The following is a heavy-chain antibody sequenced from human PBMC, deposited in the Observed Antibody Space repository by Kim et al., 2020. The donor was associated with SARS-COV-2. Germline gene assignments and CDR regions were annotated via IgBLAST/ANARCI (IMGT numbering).Heavy chain of an antibody. Sequence: GNTNYAQKLQGRVTMTTDTSTSTAYMELRSLGSDDTAVYYCARAAEQEDYWGQGTLVTVSS. V-gene: IGHV1-18*01. CDR3: ARAAEQEDY. CDR2: GNT. J-gene: IGHJ4*02. D-gene: IGHD1-1*01.